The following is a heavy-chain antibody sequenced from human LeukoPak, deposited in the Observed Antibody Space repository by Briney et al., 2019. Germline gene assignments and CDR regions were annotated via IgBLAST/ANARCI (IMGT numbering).Heavy chain of an antibody. CDR3: AKVAHYYYGSESYYFFEH. CDR1: GFTFSDYF. V-gene: IGHV3-11*04. D-gene: IGHD3-10*01. J-gene: IGHJ4*02. Sequence: GGTLRLSCAASGFTFSDYFMTWIRQAPGKGLEWLSGISASGTAIYYRDSLKGRFTISRDNAKNSLYLQMNSLRVEDTAIYYCAKVAHYYYGSESYYFFEHWGQGTPVTASS. CDR2: ISASGTAI.